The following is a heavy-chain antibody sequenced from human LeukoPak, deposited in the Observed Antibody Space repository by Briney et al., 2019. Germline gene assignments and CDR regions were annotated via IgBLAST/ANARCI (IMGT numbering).Heavy chain of an antibody. CDR3: ALERSGWDDY. Sequence: SETLSLTCAVYGGSFSGYYWSWIRRPPGKGLEWIGEINHSGSTNYNPSLKSRVTISVDTSKNQFSLKLSSVTAADTAVYYCALERSGWDDYWGQGTLVTVSS. J-gene: IGHJ4*02. D-gene: IGHD6-19*01. CDR2: INHSGST. CDR1: GGSFSGYY. V-gene: IGHV4-34*01.